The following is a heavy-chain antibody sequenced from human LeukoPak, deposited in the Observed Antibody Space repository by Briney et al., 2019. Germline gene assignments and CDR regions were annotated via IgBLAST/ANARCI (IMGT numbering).Heavy chain of an antibody. CDR3: ATRTDQLGYCSGGSCYGDAFDI. J-gene: IGHJ3*02. CDR2: FDPEDGET. Sequence: ASVKVSCKVSGYTLTELSMHWARQAPGKGLEWMGGFDPEDGETIYAQKFQGRVTMTEDTSTDTAYMELSSLRSEDTAVYYCATRTDQLGYCSGGSCYGDAFDIWGQGTMVTVSS. CDR1: GYTLTELS. V-gene: IGHV1-24*01. D-gene: IGHD2-15*01.